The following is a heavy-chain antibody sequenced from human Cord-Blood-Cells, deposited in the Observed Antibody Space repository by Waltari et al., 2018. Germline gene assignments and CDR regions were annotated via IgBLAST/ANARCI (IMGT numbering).Heavy chain of an antibody. V-gene: IGHV4-34*01. CDR2: INHSGST. Sequence: QVQLQQWGAGLLKPPETLSLTCAVYGGSFSGYYWSWIRQPPGKGLEWIGEINHSGSTNYNPSLKSRVTISVDTSKNQFSLKLSSVTAADTAVYYCARVPASTVVTDYWGQGTLVTVSS. D-gene: IGHD4-17*01. CDR1: GGSFSGYY. J-gene: IGHJ4*02. CDR3: ARVPASTVVTDY.